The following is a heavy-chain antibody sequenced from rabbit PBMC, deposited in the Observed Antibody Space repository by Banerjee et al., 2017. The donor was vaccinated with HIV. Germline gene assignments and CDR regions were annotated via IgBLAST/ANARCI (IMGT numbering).Heavy chain of an antibody. CDR2: IYTGSSGRT. CDR1: GFTLSRYW. J-gene: IGHJ4*01. CDR3: ARGLAGDTIHGYAT. D-gene: IGHD6-1*01. V-gene: IGHV1S45*01. Sequence: QEQLEESGGDLVKPEGSLTLTCTASGFTLSRYWMYWVRQAPGKGLEWIGCIYTGSSGRTYYASWAKGRFTISKTSSTAVTLQMTRLTAADTATYFCARGLAGDTIHGYATWGQGTLVTVS.